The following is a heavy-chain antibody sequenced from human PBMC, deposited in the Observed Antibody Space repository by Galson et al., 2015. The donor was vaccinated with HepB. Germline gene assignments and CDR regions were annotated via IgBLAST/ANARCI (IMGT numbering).Heavy chain of an antibody. CDR1: GFTFSSYA. CDR2: ISGSGGST. V-gene: IGHV3-23*01. Sequence: SLRLSCAASGFTFSSYAMSWVRQAPGKGLEWVSAISGSGGSTYYADSVKGRFTISRDNSKNTLYLQMNSLRAEDTAVYYCAKLRRSPDSSSWYLQYFQHWGQGTLVTVSS. D-gene: IGHD6-13*01. J-gene: IGHJ1*01. CDR3: AKLRRSPDSSSWYLQYFQH.